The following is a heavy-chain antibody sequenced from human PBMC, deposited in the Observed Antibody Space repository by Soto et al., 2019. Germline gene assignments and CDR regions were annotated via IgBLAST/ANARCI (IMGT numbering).Heavy chain of an antibody. CDR2: INAGNGNT. D-gene: IGHD3-3*01. Sequence: GASVKVSCKASGYTFTSYAMHWVRQAPGQRLEWMGWINAGNGNTKYSQKFQGRVTITRDTSASTAYMELSSLRSEDTAVYYCARGGSSTIFGVVTPYYYYGVDVWGQGTTVTVSS. J-gene: IGHJ6*02. CDR1: GYTFTSYA. CDR3: ARGGSSTIFGVVTPYYYYGVDV. V-gene: IGHV1-3*01.